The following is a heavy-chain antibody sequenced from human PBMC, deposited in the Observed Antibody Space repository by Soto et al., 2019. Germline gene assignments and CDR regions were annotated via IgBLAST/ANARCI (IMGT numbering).Heavy chain of an antibody. CDR2: ISWNSDMI. CDR3: VKDTYILVGATHLDS. CDR1: GFTFDDYA. V-gene: IGHV3-9*01. D-gene: IGHD1-26*01. Sequence: PGGSLRLSCAASGFTFDDYAMHWVRQGPGKGLEWVSGISWNSDMITYADSVKGRFTVSRDNAKNSLDLEMNSLRVEDTALYYCVKDTYILVGATHLDSWGQGT. J-gene: IGHJ4*02.